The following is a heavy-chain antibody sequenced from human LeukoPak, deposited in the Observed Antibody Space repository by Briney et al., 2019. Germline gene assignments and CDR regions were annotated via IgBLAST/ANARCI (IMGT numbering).Heavy chain of an antibody. D-gene: IGHD3-22*01. Sequence: GGSRRLSCAASGFTFSSYAMSWVRQAPGKGLEWVSAISGSGGSTYYADSVKGRFTISRDNSKNTLYLQKSSQRAEDTAVFFCXXVPITMIVVVYFDYWGQGTLVTVSS. J-gene: IGHJ4*02. V-gene: IGHV3-23*01. CDR3: XXVPITMIVVVYFDY. CDR2: ISGSGGST. CDR1: GFTFSSYA.